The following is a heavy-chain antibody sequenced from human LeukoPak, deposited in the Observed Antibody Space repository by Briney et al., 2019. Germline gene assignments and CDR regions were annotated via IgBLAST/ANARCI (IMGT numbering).Heavy chain of an antibody. J-gene: IGHJ3*02. Sequence: ASVKVSCKASGYTFTGYYIHWVRQAPGQGLEWMGWINPNSGVTHYPQKFQGRVTMTRDTSIRTAYMEVSSLRSDDTAVYYCARSGYSYGADALDIWGQGTMVTVSS. CDR3: ARSGYSYGADALDI. V-gene: IGHV1-2*02. CDR2: INPNSGVT. CDR1: GYTFTGYY. D-gene: IGHD5-18*01.